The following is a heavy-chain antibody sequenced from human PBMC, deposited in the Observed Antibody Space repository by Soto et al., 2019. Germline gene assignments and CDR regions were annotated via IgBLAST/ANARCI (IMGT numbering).Heavy chain of an antibody. J-gene: IGHJ4*02. CDR3: ARDRDAYIAVAGTEADY. D-gene: IGHD6-19*01. V-gene: IGHV1-18*01. CDR2: ISAYNGNT. Sequence: GASVKVSCRASGYTFTSYGISWVRQAPGQGLEWMGWISAYNGNTNYAQKLQGRVTMTTDTSTSTAYMELRSLRSDDTAVYYCARDRDAYIAVAGTEADYWGQGTLVTVSS. CDR1: GYTFTSYG.